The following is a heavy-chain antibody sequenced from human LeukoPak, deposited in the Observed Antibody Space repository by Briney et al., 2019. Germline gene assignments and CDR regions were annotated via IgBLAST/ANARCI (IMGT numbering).Heavy chain of an antibody. Sequence: ASVKVSCKASGYTFTSYGISWMRQAPGQGLEWMGWISAYNGNTNYAQKLQGRVTMTTDTSTSTAYMELRSLRSDDTAVYYCARDLGFLVVTATDYWGQGTLVTVSS. CDR2: ISAYNGNT. J-gene: IGHJ4*02. D-gene: IGHD2-21*02. V-gene: IGHV1-18*01. CDR1: GYTFTSYG. CDR3: ARDLGFLVVTATDY.